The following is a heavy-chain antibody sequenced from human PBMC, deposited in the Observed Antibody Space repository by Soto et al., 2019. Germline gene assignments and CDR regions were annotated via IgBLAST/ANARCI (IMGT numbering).Heavy chain of an antibody. V-gene: IGHV4-34*02. CDR2: IHRTGGT. CDR3: ATRITVFGLLIPPFDP. J-gene: IGHJ5*02. D-gene: IGHD3-3*01. CDR1: GGSVNGYY. Sequence: QVHLQQWGAGLLKPSETLSLTCAVYGGSVNGYYWNWIRQPPGKGLEWIGEIHRTGGTHCNPSLKGRVTMSVDTSKNQFSLRLSSVTAADTAIYYCATRITVFGLLIPPFDPWGQGTQVTVSS.